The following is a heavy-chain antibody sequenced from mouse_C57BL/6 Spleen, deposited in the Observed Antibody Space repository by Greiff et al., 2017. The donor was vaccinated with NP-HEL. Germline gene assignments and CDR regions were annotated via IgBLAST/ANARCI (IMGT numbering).Heavy chain of an antibody. CDR3: ARLEAGYGD. Sequence: QVQLQQPGAELVMPGASVKLSCKASGYTFTSYWMHWVKQRPGQGLEWIGEIDPSDSYTNYNQKFKGKSTLTVDKSSSTAYMQLSSLTSEDSAVYDCARLEAGYGDWGKGTTLTVSS. CDR1: GYTFTSYW. J-gene: IGHJ2*01. V-gene: IGHV1-69*01. D-gene: IGHD3-2*02. CDR2: IDPSDSYT.